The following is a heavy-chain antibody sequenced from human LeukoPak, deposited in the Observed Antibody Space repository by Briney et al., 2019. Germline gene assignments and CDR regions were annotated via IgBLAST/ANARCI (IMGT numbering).Heavy chain of an antibody. Sequence: GGSLSLSCGASGLTFSIYWMQWVRQAPGEGRVWVSCIDSDGNNTSYADSVKSRLTITRVNSKNTLYLQMNSLRGADTAVYYCARDKGTSYLSSFDYWGQGTLVTVSS. D-gene: IGHD2-2*01. CDR1: GLTFSIYW. CDR2: IDSDGNNT. J-gene: IGHJ4*02. CDR3: ARDKGTSYLSSFDY. V-gene: IGHV3-74*01.